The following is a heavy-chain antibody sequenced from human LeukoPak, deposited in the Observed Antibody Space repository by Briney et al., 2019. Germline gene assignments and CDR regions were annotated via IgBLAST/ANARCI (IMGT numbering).Heavy chain of an antibody. D-gene: IGHD3-22*01. CDR3: ARVRGDSSGDY. CDR2: ISYSGST. CDR1: GGSIRSSSYY. J-gene: IGHJ4*02. V-gene: IGHV4-30-4*08. Sequence: SETLSLTRTVSGGSIRSSSYYWGWIRQPPGKGLEWIGYISYSGSTYSNPSLKSRLTISLDTSKNHFSLKLSSVTAADTAVYYCARVRGDSSGDYWGQGTLVSVSS.